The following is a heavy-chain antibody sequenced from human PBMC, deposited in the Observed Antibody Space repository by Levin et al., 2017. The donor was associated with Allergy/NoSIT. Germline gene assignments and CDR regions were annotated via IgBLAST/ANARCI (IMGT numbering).Heavy chain of an antibody. Sequence: ASVKVSCKVSGYTLTELSMHWVRQAPGKGLEWMGGFDPEDGETIYAQKFQGRVTMTEDTSTDTAYMELSSLRSEDTAVYYCARNWNDARAFDIWGQGTMVTVAS. J-gene: IGHJ3*02. CDR3: ARNWNDARAFDI. D-gene: IGHD1-1*01. V-gene: IGHV1-24*01. CDR1: GYTLTELS. CDR2: FDPEDGET.